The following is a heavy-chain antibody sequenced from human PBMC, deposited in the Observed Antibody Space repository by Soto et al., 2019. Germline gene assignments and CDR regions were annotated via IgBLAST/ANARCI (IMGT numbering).Heavy chain of an antibody. CDR2: IKHDASEK. Sequence: EVHLVESGGGLVQPGGSLRLSCAASGFTFSTYWMSWVRQAPGKGLEWVANIKHDASEKHYVDSVKGRFTISRDNAKNSLYLQMKSLRAADTAVYHCARDGVWFGECFDDWGQGTLVTVSS. CDR1: GFTFSTYW. D-gene: IGHD3-10*01. J-gene: IGHJ4*02. CDR3: ARDGVWFGECFDD. V-gene: IGHV3-7*04.